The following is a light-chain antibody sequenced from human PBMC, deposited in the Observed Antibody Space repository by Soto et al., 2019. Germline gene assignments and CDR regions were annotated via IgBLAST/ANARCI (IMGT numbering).Light chain of an antibody. CDR3: SSYTNSSTLVG. V-gene: IGLV2-14*01. Sequence: QSVLTQPASVSGSPGQSITISCTGTSSDVGGYNFVSWYQHHPGKAPKLIIYEVSNRPSGVSNRFSASKSGNTASLTISGLQAEDEVDYYCSSYTNSSTLVGFGGGTQLTVL. J-gene: IGLJ2*01. CDR2: EVS. CDR1: SSDVGGYNF.